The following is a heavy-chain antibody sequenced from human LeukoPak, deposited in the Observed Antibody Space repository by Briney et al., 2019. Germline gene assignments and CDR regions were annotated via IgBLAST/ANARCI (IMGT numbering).Heavy chain of an antibody. CDR2: IYYSVST. CDR1: GGSISNYY. J-gene: IGHJ6*02. D-gene: IGHD1-26*01. Sequence: PSETLSLTCTVSGGSISNYYWSWIRQPPGKGLEWIGYIYYSVSTNYNPSPQSRVTISVDTSKNQLSLKLSSVTAADTAVYYCARVGGTNYYYYGMDVWGQGTTVTVSS. V-gene: IGHV4-59*01. CDR3: ARVGGTNYYYYGMDV.